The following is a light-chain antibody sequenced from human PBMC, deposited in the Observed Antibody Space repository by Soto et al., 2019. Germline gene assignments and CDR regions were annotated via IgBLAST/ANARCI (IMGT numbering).Light chain of an antibody. Sequence: EVVLTQSPATLSLSPGERATLSCRASQSVSTYLAWYQHKPGQAPRLLIYDASIRATGTPARFSGGGSGTDFTLTISSLAPEDXXXXXXXXXXXXPPGATFGGGTKVEIK. CDR2: DAS. J-gene: IGKJ4*01. CDR1: QSVSTY. V-gene: IGKV3-11*01. CDR3: XXXXXXPPGAT.